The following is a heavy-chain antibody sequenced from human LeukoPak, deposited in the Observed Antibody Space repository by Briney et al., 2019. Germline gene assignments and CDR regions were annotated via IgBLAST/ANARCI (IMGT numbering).Heavy chain of an antibody. CDR3: ARDQINCSGGSCYYYYYYMDV. Sequence: GGSLRLSCAASGFTFSSYWMSWVRQAPGKGLEWVANIKQDGSEKYYVDSVKGRFTISRDNAKNSLYLQMNSLRAEDTAVYYCARDQINCSGGSCYYYYYYMDVWGKGTTVTVSS. V-gene: IGHV3-7*01. CDR1: GFTFSSYW. CDR2: IKQDGSEK. J-gene: IGHJ6*03. D-gene: IGHD2-15*01.